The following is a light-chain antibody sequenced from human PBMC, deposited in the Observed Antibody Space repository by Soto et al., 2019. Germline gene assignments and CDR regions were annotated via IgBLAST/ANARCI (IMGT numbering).Light chain of an antibody. V-gene: IGKV3-11*01. J-gene: IGKJ5*01. CDR2: GAS. Sequence: EIVLTHSPATLSLSPWEIATLSCRASQSVSSNLAWYQQKPGQAPRLLIYGASTRATGIPARFSGSGSGTDFTLTISSLEPEDFAVYYCQQRSNWITFGQGTRLEIK. CDR1: QSVSSN. CDR3: QQRSNWIT.